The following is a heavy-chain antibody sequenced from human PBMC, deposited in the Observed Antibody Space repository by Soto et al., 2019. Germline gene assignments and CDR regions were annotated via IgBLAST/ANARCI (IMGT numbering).Heavy chain of an antibody. CDR2: INHSGST. Sequence: SETLSLTCAVYGGSFSGYYWSWIRQPPGKGLEWIGEINHSGSTNYNPSLKSRVTISVDTSKNQFSLKLSSVTAADTAVYYCARDYYDSSGHLLDYWGQGTLVTVSS. CDR3: ARDYYDSSGHLLDY. D-gene: IGHD3-22*01. CDR1: GGSFSGYY. J-gene: IGHJ4*02. V-gene: IGHV4-34*01.